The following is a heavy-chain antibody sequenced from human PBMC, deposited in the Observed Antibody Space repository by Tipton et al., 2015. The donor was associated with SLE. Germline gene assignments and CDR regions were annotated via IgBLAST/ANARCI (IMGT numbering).Heavy chain of an antibody. V-gene: IGHV4-39*01. D-gene: IGHD6-19*01. Sequence: LRLSCTVSGGSLSESFLYRGWIRQSPGKGLEWIGSIHYSGSTYYNPSLKSRVTISVDTSKNQFSLKLSSVTAADTAVYYCARQEGWLVHFDYWGQGTLVTVSS. CDR2: IHYSGST. CDR1: GGSLSESFLY. J-gene: IGHJ4*02. CDR3: ARQEGWLVHFDY.